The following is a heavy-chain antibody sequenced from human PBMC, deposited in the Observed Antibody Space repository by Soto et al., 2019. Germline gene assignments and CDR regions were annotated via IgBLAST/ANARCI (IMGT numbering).Heavy chain of an antibody. D-gene: IGHD6-6*01. Sequence: EVQLVQSGAEVKKPGESLRISCKGSGYSFTSYWINWARQMPGQGLEWMGRIDPSDSYTNYSPSFQGHVTISADKSISTAYLQGSSLKASDTAMYYCARRNMSSSAFDPWGQGTLVTVSS. CDR2: IDPSDSYT. J-gene: IGHJ5*02. CDR3: ARRNMSSSAFDP. V-gene: IGHV5-10-1*01. CDR1: GYSFTSYW.